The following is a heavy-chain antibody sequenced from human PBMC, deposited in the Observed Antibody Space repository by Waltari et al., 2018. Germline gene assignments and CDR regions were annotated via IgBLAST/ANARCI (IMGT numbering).Heavy chain of an antibody. D-gene: IGHD6-13*01. CDR1: GFTFPSYG. CDR3: ARAWGDACCWYRWDF. J-gene: IGHJ4*02. CDR2: TWYDGNEK. V-gene: IGHV3-33*01. Sequence: QVQLVESGGGVVQPGGSLRLSCEAAGFTFPSYGMHWVRQAPGKGLEWVSSTWYDGNEKRYADSVKGRFTTSRDNAKNTLFLQMNSLRVEDTAVYYCARAWGDACCWYRWDFWGQGTLVAVSS.